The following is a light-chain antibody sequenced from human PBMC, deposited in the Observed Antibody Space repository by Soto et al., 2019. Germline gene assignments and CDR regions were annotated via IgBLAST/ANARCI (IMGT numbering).Light chain of an antibody. Sequence: EIVLTQSPGTLSLSPGERATLSCRASQSVSRSYLAWYQQKPGLAPRLIIYDASTRATGIPDRFSGSGSGTDFNLTISSLQSEDFAVYYCQQYYHWPRTFGQGTKVDI. CDR3: QQYYHWPRT. V-gene: IGKV3D-20*01. J-gene: IGKJ1*01. CDR2: DAS. CDR1: QSVSRSY.